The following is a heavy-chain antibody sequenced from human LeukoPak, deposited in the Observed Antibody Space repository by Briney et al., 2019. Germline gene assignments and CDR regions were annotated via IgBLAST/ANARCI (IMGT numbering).Heavy chain of an antibody. V-gene: IGHV3-15*01. CDR3: TTGDWFDP. CDR1: GFTFSNAW. Sequence: GGSLRLSCAASGFTFSNAWMSWVRQAPGKGLGWVGRIKSKTDGGITDYAAPVKGRFTISRDDSKNTLYLQMNSLKTEDTAVYYCTTGDWFDPWGQGTLVTVSS. J-gene: IGHJ5*02. CDR2: IKSKTDGGIT.